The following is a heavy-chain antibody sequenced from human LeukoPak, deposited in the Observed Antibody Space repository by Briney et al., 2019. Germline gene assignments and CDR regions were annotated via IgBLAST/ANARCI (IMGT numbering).Heavy chain of an antibody. D-gene: IGHD3-9*01. Sequence: ASVKVSCKASGYIFTSYGINWVRQAPGQGLEWMGWISAYNGNTNYAQKLQGRVTMTTDTSTSTAYMELRSLRSDDTAVYYCARDAIRYFDWFTDYWGQGPLVTVSS. V-gene: IGHV1-18*01. CDR2: ISAYNGNT. CDR1: GYIFTSYG. CDR3: ARDAIRYFDWFTDY. J-gene: IGHJ4*02.